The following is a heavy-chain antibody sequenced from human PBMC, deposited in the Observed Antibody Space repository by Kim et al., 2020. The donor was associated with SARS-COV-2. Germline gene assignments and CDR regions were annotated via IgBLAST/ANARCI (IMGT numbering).Heavy chain of an antibody. J-gene: IGHJ3*02. D-gene: IGHD6-6*01. CDR3: TRVGDPVQSIAARAGAFDI. CDR2: ISSNGGST. CDR1: GFTFSSYA. Sequence: GGSLRLSCAASGFTFSSYAMHWVRQAPGKGLEYVSAISSNGGSTYYANSVKGRFTISRDNSKNTLYLQMGSLRAEDMAVYYCTRVGDPVQSIAARAGAFDIWGQGTMVTVSS. V-gene: IGHV3-64*01.